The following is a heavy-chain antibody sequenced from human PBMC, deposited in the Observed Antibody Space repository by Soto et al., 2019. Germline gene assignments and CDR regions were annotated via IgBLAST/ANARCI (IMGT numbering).Heavy chain of an antibody. CDR2: ISYDGSNK. V-gene: IGHV3-30-3*01. Sequence: QPGGSLRLSCAASGFTFSSYAMHWVRQAPGKGLEWVAVISYDGSNKYYADSVKGRFTISRDNSKNTLYLQMNSLRAEDTAVYYCARPLQWLSYDRMFYWGQGTLVTVSS. J-gene: IGHJ4*02. D-gene: IGHD6-19*01. CDR1: GFTFSSYA. CDR3: ARPLQWLSYDRMFY.